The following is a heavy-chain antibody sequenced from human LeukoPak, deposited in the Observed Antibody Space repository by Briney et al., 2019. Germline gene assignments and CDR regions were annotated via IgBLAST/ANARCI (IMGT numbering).Heavy chain of an antibody. Sequence: ASVKVSCKASGYTFTSYGISWVRQAPGQGLEWMGWISAYNGNTNYAQKLQGRVTMTTDTSTSTAYMELRSLRSDDTAVYYCARDRGVIAARPPFDYWGQGTLVTVSS. D-gene: IGHD6-6*01. CDR3: ARDRGVIAARPPFDY. CDR1: GYTFTSYG. V-gene: IGHV1-18*01. J-gene: IGHJ4*02. CDR2: ISAYNGNT.